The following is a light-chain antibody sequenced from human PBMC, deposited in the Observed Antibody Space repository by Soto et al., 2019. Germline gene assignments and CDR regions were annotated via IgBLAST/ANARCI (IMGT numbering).Light chain of an antibody. Sequence: QSVLTQAPSVSGAPGQRVTISCTGSSSNIGAGYDVHWYQQLPGTAPKLLIHGNNNRPSGVPDRFSGSKSGTSASLAITGLQAEDEADYYCAAWDDSLNALFGTGTKLTVL. CDR2: GNN. V-gene: IGLV1-40*01. J-gene: IGLJ1*01. CDR3: AAWDDSLNAL. CDR1: SSNIGAGYD.